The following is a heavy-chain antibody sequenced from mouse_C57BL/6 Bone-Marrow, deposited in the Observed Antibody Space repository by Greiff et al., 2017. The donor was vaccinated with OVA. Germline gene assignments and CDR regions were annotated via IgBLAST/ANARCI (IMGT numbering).Heavy chain of an antibody. CDR1: GYTFTSYW. Sequence: QVQLQQSGAELVKPGASVKLSCKASGYTFTSYWMHWVKQRPGQGLEWIGMIHPNSGSTNYNEKFKSKATLTVDKSSSTAYMQLSSLTSEDSAVYYCGRWEYGSRFSMDYWGQGTSVTVSS. D-gene: IGHD1-1*01. J-gene: IGHJ4*01. CDR3: GRWEYGSRFSMDY. V-gene: IGHV1-64*01. CDR2: IHPNSGST.